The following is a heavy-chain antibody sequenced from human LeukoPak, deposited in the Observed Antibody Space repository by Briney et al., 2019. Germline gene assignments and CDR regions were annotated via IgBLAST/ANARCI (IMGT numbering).Heavy chain of an antibody. V-gene: IGHV3-74*01. Sequence: GGSLRLSCAASGFTFSSYWMHWVRQAPGKGLVWVSRINTDGSSTSYADSVKGRFTISRDNSKNTLYLQMNSLRAEDTAVYYCAKDEGYSYGVDYWGQGTLVTVSS. D-gene: IGHD5-18*01. J-gene: IGHJ4*02. CDR1: GFTFSSYW. CDR2: INTDGSST. CDR3: AKDEGYSYGVDY.